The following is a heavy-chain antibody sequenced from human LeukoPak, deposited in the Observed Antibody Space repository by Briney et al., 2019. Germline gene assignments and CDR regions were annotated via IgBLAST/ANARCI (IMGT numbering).Heavy chain of an antibody. CDR1: GFTFSGFW. Sequence: TGGSLRLSCAVSGFTFSGFWMSWSRQAPGKGLEWVASINSDGSEGYYADVVKGRFTISRDNAKNSLYLQINSLRAEDTAVNYCARSSYSSSSSVWGQGTMVTVSS. V-gene: IGHV3-7*03. CDR2: INSDGSEG. D-gene: IGHD6-6*01. J-gene: IGHJ3*01. CDR3: ARSSYSSSSSV.